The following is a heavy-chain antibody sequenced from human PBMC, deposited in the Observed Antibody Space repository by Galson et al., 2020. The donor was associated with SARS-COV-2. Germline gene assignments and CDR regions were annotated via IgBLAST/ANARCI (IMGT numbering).Heavy chain of an antibody. J-gene: IGHJ3*02. CDR1: GYTFTSYD. Sequence: ASVKVSCKASGYTFTSYDINWVRQATGQGLEWMGWMNPNSGNTGYAQKFQGRVTMTRNTSISTAYMELSSLRSEDTAVYYCARVYSSGWYVDDAFDIWGQGTMVTVSS. CDR3: ARVYSSGWYVDDAFDI. V-gene: IGHV1-8*01. D-gene: IGHD6-19*01. CDR2: MNPNSGNT.